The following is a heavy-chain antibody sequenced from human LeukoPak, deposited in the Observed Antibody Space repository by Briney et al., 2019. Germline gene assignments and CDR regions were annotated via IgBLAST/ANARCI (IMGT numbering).Heavy chain of an antibody. CDR3: ARASYSSSSAGFDY. Sequence: SETLSLTCAVYGGSFSGYYWSWIRQPPGKGLEWIGEINHSGSTNYNPSLKSRVTISVDTSKNQFSLKLSSVTAADTAVYYCARASYSSSSAGFDYWGQGTLVTVSS. CDR2: INHSGST. J-gene: IGHJ4*02. V-gene: IGHV4-34*01. D-gene: IGHD6-6*01. CDR1: GGSFSGYY.